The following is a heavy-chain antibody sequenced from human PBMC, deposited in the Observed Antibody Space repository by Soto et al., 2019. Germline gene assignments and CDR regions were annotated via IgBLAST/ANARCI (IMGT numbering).Heavy chain of an antibody. Sequence: SETLSLTCTVSGVSITSSSYYWVWIRQPPGKGLEWIGSIYYSGSTYYNPSLKSRVTISVDTSKNQFSLKLSSVTAADTAVYYCARRLFFDSCGFEGGGMYVCGQGTSVIGSS. V-gene: IGHV4-39*01. CDR3: ARRLFFDSCGFEGGGMYV. J-gene: IGHJ6*02. CDR2: IYYSGST. CDR1: GVSITSSSYY. D-gene: IGHD3-22*01.